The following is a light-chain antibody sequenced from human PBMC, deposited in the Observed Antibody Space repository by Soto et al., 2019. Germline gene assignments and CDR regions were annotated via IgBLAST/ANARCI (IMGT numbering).Light chain of an antibody. V-gene: IGKV1-8*01. CDR1: QGISSH. CDR2: TAS. Sequence: AIRMTQSPSSFSASTGERVTITCRASQGISSHLACYQVKPGQEPRLLIYTASSLESGVPARCSGSGSGTDFTLTISSLQPEDFAVYYCQQYFSYPLTFGGGTKVEIK. J-gene: IGKJ4*01. CDR3: QQYFSYPLT.